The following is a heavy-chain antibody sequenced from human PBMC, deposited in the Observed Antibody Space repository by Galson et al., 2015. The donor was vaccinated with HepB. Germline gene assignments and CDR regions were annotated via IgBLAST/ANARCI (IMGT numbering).Heavy chain of an antibody. CDR1: GFTFSSYN. D-gene: IGHD6-19*01. J-gene: IGHJ4*02. Sequence: SLRLSCAASGFTFSSYNMNWVRQAPGKGLEWISYISSSSDTIYYADSVKGRFTISRDNAKKSLYLQMNSVRDEDTAVYFCARGFSSRYSDGWYFPLGFDYWGQGTLVTVSS. V-gene: IGHV3-48*02. CDR3: ARGFSSRYSDGWYFPLGFDY. CDR2: ISSSSDTI.